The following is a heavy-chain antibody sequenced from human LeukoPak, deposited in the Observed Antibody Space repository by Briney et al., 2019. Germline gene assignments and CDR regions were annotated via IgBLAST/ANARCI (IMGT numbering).Heavy chain of an antibody. CDR1: GFTFSSYA. Sequence: GRSLRLSCAASGFTFSSYAMHWVRQAPGKGLEWVAVISYDGSNKYYADSVKGRFTISRDNSKNTLYLQMNSLRAEDTAVYYCAKDQRLGSSYGDHFDYWGQGTLVTVSS. V-gene: IGHV3-30*04. CDR2: ISYDGSNK. CDR3: AKDQRLGSSYGDHFDY. D-gene: IGHD4-17*01. J-gene: IGHJ4*02.